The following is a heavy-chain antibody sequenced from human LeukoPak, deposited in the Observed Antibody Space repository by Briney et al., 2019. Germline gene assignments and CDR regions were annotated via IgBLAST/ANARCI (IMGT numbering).Heavy chain of an antibody. CDR1: GFTFSSYG. Sequence: GGSLRLSCAASGFTFSSYGMHWVRQAPGKGLEWVSIISGSGGSTHYADSVKGRFTISRDNSRNTLYLQMNSLRAEDTAVYYCVRESYSMDVWGKGTTVTVSS. J-gene: IGHJ6*03. D-gene: IGHD3-10*01. V-gene: IGHV3-23*01. CDR3: VRESYSMDV. CDR2: ISGSGGST.